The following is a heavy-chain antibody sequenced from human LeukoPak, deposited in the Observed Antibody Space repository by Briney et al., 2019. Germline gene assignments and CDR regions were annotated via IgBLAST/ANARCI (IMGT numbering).Heavy chain of an antibody. J-gene: IGHJ4*02. V-gene: IGHV3-30-3*01. CDR1: GFTFSSYA. CDR2: ISYDGSNK. Sequence: PGGSLRLSCAASGFTFSSYAMHWVRQAPGKGLEWVAVISYDGSNKYYADSVKGRFTISGDNSKNTLYLQMNSLRAEDTAVYYCARDQYDFRAFDYWGRGTLVTVSS. CDR3: ARDQYDFRAFDY. D-gene: IGHD3-3*01.